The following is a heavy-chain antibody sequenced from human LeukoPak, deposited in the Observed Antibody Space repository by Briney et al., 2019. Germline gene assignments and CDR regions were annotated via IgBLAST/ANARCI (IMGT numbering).Heavy chain of an antibody. CDR1: GFTFSSYS. Sequence: GGSLRLSCAASGFTFSSYSMNWVRQAPGKGLEWVSSISSSSSYIYYADSVKGRFTISRDNAKTSLYLQMNSLRAEDTAVYYCARANPSYYDILTGTNLPAFDIWGQGTMVTVSS. D-gene: IGHD3-9*01. J-gene: IGHJ3*02. V-gene: IGHV3-21*01. CDR3: ARANPSYYDILTGTNLPAFDI. CDR2: ISSSSSYI.